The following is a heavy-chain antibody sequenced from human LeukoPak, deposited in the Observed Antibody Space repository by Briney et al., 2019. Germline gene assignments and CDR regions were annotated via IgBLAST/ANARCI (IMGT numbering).Heavy chain of an antibody. J-gene: IGHJ1*01. CDR3: ARGGGMSIVVVPAAFKY. CDR1: GGSFSGYY. D-gene: IGHD2-2*01. V-gene: IGHV4-34*01. CDR2: INHSGST. Sequence: SETLSLTCAVYGGSFSGYYWGWIRQPPGKGLEWIGEINHSGSTNYNPSLKSRVTISVDTSKNQFSLKLSSVTAADTAVYYCARGGGMSIVVVPAAFKYWGQGTLVTVSS.